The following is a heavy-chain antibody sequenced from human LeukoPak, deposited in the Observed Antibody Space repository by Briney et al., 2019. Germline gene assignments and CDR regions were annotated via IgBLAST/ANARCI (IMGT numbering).Heavy chain of an antibody. CDR1: GGSFSGYY. Sequence: KSSETLSLTCAVYGGSFSGYYWSWIRQPPGKGLEWVGEINHSGSTNYNPSLKSRVTISVDTSKNQFSLKLSSVTAADTAVYYCASRWSRLMPGLKKDDDSSSSFDSDNWFDPWGQGTLVTVSS. J-gene: IGHJ5*02. D-gene: IGHD6-6*01. CDR3: ASRWSRLMPGLKKDDDSSSSFDSDNWFDP. V-gene: IGHV4-34*01. CDR2: INHSGST.